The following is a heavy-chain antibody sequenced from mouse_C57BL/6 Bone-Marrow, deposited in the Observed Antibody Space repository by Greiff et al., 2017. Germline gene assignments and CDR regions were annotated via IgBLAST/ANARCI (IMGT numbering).Heavy chain of an antibody. Sequence: EVNVVESGGGLVQSGRSLRLSCATSGFTFSDFYMEWVRQAPGKGLEWIAASRNKANDYTTEYSASVKGRFIVSRDTSQSILYLQMNALIAEDTAIYYCARDHYYYAMDYWGQGTSVTVSS. CDR1: GFTFSDFY. V-gene: IGHV7-1*01. J-gene: IGHJ4*01. CDR2: SRNKANDYTT. CDR3: ARDHYYYAMDY.